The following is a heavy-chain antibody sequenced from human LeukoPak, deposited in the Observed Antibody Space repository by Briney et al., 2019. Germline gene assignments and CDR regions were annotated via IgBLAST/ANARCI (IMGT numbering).Heavy chain of an antibody. D-gene: IGHD5-18*01. J-gene: IGHJ6*04. V-gene: IGHV1-2*04. CDR1: GYTFTGYY. Sequence: ASVKVSCKASGYTFTGYYMHWVRQAPGQGLEWMGWINPNSGGTNYAQKFQGWVTMTRDTSISTVYMELSRLRSDDTAVYYCARDKGPALGYSYGYGMDVWGKGTTVTVSS. CDR2: INPNSGGT. CDR3: ARDKGPALGYSYGYGMDV.